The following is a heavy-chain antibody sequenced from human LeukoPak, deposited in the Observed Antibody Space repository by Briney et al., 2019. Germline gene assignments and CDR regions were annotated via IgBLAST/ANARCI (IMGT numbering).Heavy chain of an antibody. J-gene: IGHJ4*02. CDR2: ISGSGGST. D-gene: IGHD3-22*01. CDR1: GFTFSSYA. Sequence: GGSLRLSCAASGFTFSSYAMSWVRQAPGKGLEWVSAISGSGGSTYYADSAKGRFTISRDNSKNTLYLQMNSLGAEDTAVYYCAKEDYYDSSGSPEYFDYWGQGTLVTVSS. V-gene: IGHV3-23*01. CDR3: AKEDYYDSSGSPEYFDY.